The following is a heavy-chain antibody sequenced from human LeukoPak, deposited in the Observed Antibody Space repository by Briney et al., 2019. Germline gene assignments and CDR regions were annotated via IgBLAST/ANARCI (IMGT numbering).Heavy chain of an antibody. J-gene: IGHJ5*02. CDR2: VNPNSGNT. V-gene: IGHV1-8*01. CDR3: ARGRMRRTNWFDP. CDR1: GYTFTSYD. Sequence: GASVKVSCTASGYTFTSYDINWVRQATGQGLEWMGWVNPNSGNTGYAQKFQGRVTMTRNTTISTAYTELSSLRSEDTAVYYCARGRMRRTNWFDPWGQGTLVTVSS. D-gene: IGHD2-8*01.